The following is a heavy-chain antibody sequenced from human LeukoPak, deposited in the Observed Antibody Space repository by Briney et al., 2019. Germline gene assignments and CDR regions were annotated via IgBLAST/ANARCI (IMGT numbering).Heavy chain of an antibody. V-gene: IGHV3-23*01. D-gene: IGHD2-2*01. CDR1: GFTFNNYA. CDR2: ISGSGGST. Sequence: GGSLRLSCAASGFTFNNYAMTWVRQAPGKGLEWVSGISGSGGSTNYADSVKGRFTISRDNSKNTLFLQMNSMRAEDTAVYYCAKEVWSAMYYFDFWGQGTLVTVSS. J-gene: IGHJ4*02. CDR3: AKEVWSAMYYFDF.